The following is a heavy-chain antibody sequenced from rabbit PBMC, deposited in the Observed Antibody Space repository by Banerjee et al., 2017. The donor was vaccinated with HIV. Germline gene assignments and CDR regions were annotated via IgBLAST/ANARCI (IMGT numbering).Heavy chain of an antibody. Sequence: QEQLKETGGGLVQPGGSLTLSCKASGFDFSSDAMCWVRQAPGKGLELIGCIYTSSGNTYYATWVNGRFTITRSTSLNTVDLKLTSLTAADTATYFCARAYSNGHPFALWGQGTLVTVS. J-gene: IGHJ3*01. V-gene: IGHV1S47*01. D-gene: IGHD6-1*01. CDR2: IYTSSGNT. CDR3: ARAYSNGHPFAL. CDR1: GFDFSSDA.